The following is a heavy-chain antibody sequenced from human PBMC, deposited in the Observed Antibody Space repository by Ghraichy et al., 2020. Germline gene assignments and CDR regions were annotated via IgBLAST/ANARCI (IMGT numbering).Heavy chain of an antibody. CDR2: IKQDGSEK. D-gene: IGHD3-16*01. J-gene: IGHJ5*02. V-gene: IGHV3-7*01. Sequence: GSLRLSCAASGFTFSRYWMSWVRQAPGRGLEWVANIKQDGSEKHYVDSVKGRFTISRDNAKNSLFLQMNSLRAEDTAVYYCARSEGDWFDPWGQGTLVTVSS. CDR3: ARSEGDWFDP. CDR1: GFTFSRYW.